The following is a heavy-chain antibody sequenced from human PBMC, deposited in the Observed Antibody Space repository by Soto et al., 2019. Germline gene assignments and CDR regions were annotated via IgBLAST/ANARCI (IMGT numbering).Heavy chain of an antibody. CDR1: GGSISSGDYY. J-gene: IGHJ4*02. Sequence: PSETLSLTCTVSGGSISSGDYYWSWIRQPPGKGLEWIGYIYYSGSTYYNPSLKSRVTISVDTSKNQFSLKLSSVTAADTAVYYCARGSYYYDGSGYYHYWGQGTLVTVSS. V-gene: IGHV4-30-4*01. CDR3: ARGSYYYDGSGYYHY. CDR2: IYYSGST. D-gene: IGHD3-22*01.